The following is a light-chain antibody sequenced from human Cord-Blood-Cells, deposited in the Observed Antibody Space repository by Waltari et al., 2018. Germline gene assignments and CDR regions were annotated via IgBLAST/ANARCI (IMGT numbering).Light chain of an antibody. V-gene: IGKV1-39*01. CDR1: QSISSY. CDR2: AAS. J-gene: IGKJ1*01. CDR3: QQSYSTPRT. Sequence: DIQMTQSPSYLSASVGERVTITCRASQSISSYLNWYQQKPGKAPKLLIYAASSLQSGVPSRFSGSGSGTDFTLTISSLQPEDFATYYFQQSYSTPRTFGQGTKVEIK.